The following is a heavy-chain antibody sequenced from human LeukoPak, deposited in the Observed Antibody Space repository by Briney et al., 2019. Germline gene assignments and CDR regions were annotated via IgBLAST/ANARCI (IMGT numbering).Heavy chain of an antibody. V-gene: IGHV3-30*18. CDR3: AKDVYGSGSYSLSTYYYGMDV. CDR2: ISYDGSNK. CDR1: GFTFSSYG. J-gene: IGHJ6*04. D-gene: IGHD3-10*01. Sequence: PGGSLRLSCAASGFTFSSYGMHWVRQAPGKGLEWVAVISYDGSNKYYADSVKGRFTISRDNSKNTLYLQMNSLRAEDTAVYYCAKDVYGSGSYSLSTYYYGMDVWGKGTTVTVSS.